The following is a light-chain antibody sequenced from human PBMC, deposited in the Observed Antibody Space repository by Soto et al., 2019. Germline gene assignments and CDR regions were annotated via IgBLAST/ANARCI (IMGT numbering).Light chain of an antibody. V-gene: IGKV1-5*01. J-gene: IGKJ1*01. CDR3: QQYSNSVT. CDR1: QNIIPW. CDR2: GAS. Sequence: DIQMTQSPSTLFASVVDRVTIAFLASQNIIPWLACYQQKPGKAPKLLIYGASSLEGGVPSRFSGSGSGRDFTLTISSLLPDDFATYYCQQYSNSVTFGQGTKVDI.